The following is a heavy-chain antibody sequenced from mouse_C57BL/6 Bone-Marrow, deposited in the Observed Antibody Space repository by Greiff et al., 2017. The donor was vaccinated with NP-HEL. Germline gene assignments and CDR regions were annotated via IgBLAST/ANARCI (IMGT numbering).Heavy chain of an antibody. Sequence: VKLVESGAELVRPGASVKLSCKASGYTFTDYYINWVKQRPGQGLEWIARIYPGSGNTYYNEKFKGKATLTDEKSSSTAYMQLSSLPSEDSAVYFFARLGELGRGYYFDYWGQGTTLTVSS. J-gene: IGHJ2*01. D-gene: IGHD4-1*01. CDR3: ARLGELGRGYYFDY. CDR2: IYPGSGNT. CDR1: GYTFTDYY. V-gene: IGHV1-76*01.